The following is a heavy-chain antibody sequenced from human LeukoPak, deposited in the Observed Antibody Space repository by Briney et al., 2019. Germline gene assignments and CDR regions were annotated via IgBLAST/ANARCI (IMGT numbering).Heavy chain of an antibody. CDR3: ARESTYYYDNSGFDSAAFDI. J-gene: IGHJ3*02. CDR1: GGSISTGSYY. Sequence: SQTLSLTCTVSGGSISTGSYYWSWIRLHPGKGLEWIGYIYHSGTAYYNPPLRSRITISLDTSKNLFSLKLTSVTAADTAVYYCARESTYYYDNSGFDSAAFDIWGQGTMVTVSS. V-gene: IGHV4-31*03. D-gene: IGHD3-22*01. CDR2: IYHSGTA.